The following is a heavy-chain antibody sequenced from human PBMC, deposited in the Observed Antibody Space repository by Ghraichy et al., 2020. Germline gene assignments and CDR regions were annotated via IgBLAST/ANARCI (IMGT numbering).Heavy chain of an antibody. CDR2: INHSGST. V-gene: IGHV4-34*01. CDR3: ARGIYDEVVLYFDY. J-gene: IGHJ4*02. Sequence: SETLSLTCAVYGGSFSGYYWSWIRQPPGKGLEWIGEINHSGSTNYNPSLKSRVTISVDTSKNQFSLKLSSVTAADTAVYYCARGIYDEVVLYFDYWGQGTLVTVSS. D-gene: IGHD5/OR15-5a*01. CDR1: GGSFSGYY.